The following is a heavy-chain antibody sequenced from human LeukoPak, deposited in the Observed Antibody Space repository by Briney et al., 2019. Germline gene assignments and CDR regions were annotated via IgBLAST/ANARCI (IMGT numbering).Heavy chain of an antibody. CDR3: VRDWGYDSSGYWQKYFDS. Sequence: GGSLRLSCAASGFTFSSYEMNWVRQAPGKGLEWVSYISSSGSTTHYADSVKGRFTISRDNAKNTLHLQMNSLRAEDTAVYYCVRDWGYDSSGYWQKYFDSWGQGTLVTVSS. CDR2: ISSSGSTT. J-gene: IGHJ4*02. CDR1: GFTFSSYE. D-gene: IGHD3-22*01. V-gene: IGHV3-48*03.